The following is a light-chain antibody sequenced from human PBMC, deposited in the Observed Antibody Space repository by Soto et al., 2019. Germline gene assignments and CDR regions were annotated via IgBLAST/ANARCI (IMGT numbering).Light chain of an antibody. CDR2: DVS. CDR3: QQYDTLGT. J-gene: IGKJ1*01. Sequence: DIQMTQSPSTLSSSLGDRVTITCRASQSVSSCLAWYQQKPGQAPKLLIYDVSTGESRIPSRFNGSGSGTQFTLTINSLQPEDFAMYYCQQYDTLGTFGQGTKVDIK. V-gene: IGKV1-5*01. CDR1: QSVSSC.